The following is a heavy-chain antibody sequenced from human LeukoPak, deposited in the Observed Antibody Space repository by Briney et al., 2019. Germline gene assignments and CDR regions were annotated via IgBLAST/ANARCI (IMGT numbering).Heavy chain of an antibody. J-gene: IGHJ4*02. D-gene: IGHD2-2*01. V-gene: IGHV1-8*03. Sequence: ASVKVSCKASGYTFTSYDINWVRQATGQELEWMGWMNPNSGNTGYAQKFQGRVTITRNTSISTAYMELSSLRSEDTAVYYCARGAAATAAIYYWGQGTLVTVSS. CDR1: GYTFTSYD. CDR2: MNPNSGNT. CDR3: ARGAAATAAIYY.